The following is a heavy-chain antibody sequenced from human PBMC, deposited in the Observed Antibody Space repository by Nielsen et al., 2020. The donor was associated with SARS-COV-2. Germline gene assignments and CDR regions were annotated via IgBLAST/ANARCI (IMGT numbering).Heavy chain of an antibody. CDR3: AREGRDDSGTERRGMDV. D-gene: IGHD3-10*01. Sequence: ESLKISCKTSGYTFTTYWIGWVRQMPGKGLEWMGIIYPGDSDTRYSPSFQGQVTISADKSISTTYLQWRSLKASDTAMYYCAREGRDDSGTERRGMDVWGRGTTVTVSS. CDR2: IYPGDSDT. CDR1: GYTFTTYW. J-gene: IGHJ6*02. V-gene: IGHV5-51*01.